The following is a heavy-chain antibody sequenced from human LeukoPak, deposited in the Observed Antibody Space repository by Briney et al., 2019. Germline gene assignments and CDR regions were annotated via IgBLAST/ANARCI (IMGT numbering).Heavy chain of an antibody. CDR2: ISYDGSNK. Sequence: GGSLRLSCAASGFTFSSYWMSWVRQAPGKGLEWVAVISYDGSNKYYADSVKGRFTISRDNSKNTLYLQMNSLRAEDTAVYYCAGALSGARYDILTALWYFDLWGRGTLVTVSS. J-gene: IGHJ2*01. V-gene: IGHV3-30*03. CDR3: AGALSGARYDILTALWYFDL. CDR1: GFTFSSYW. D-gene: IGHD3-9*01.